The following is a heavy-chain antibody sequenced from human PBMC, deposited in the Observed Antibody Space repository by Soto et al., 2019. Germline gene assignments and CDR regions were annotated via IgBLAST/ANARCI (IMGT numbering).Heavy chain of an antibody. V-gene: IGHV3-30*18. CDR1: GFTFSSYG. CDR2: ISYDGSNK. D-gene: IGHD6-6*01. CDR3: AKEEYSTSYNYYMDI. Sequence: PGGSLRLSCAASGFTFSSYGMHLVRQAPGRGLEWVALISYDGSNKYYADSVKGRFTISRDNSKNTLYLQMNSLRAEDTAVYYCAKEEYSTSYNYYMDIWGKGTTVTVSS. J-gene: IGHJ6*03.